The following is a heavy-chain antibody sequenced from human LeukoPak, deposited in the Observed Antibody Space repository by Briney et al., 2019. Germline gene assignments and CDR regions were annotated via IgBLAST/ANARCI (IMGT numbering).Heavy chain of an antibody. CDR1: GFIFSSYA. CDR3: AREALPGYCSSTTCAFDY. V-gene: IGHV3-30-3*01. J-gene: IGHJ4*02. CDR2: ISYDGSNK. D-gene: IGHD2-2*01. Sequence: GGSLRLSCAASGFIFSSYAMHWVRQAPGKGLEWVAVISYDGSNKYYADSVKGRFTISRDNSKNTLYLQMNSLRAEDTAVYYCAREALPGYCSSTTCAFDYWGQGTLVTVSS.